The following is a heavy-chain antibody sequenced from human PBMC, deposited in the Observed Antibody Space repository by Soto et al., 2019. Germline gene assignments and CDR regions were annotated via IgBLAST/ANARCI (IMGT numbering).Heavy chain of an antibody. V-gene: IGHV1-69*08. CDR3: ARDQYCTVSTRFGYPDV. Sequence: QVQLVQSGAEVKKPGSSVNVSCRASAATFTTHTITWVRQAPGQGLEWVGRIIPMRNIRDYSQKLQGRVTITAVKSTSTVYMTLTSLRSEDTALYYCARDQYCTVSTRFGYPDVWGTGTTVTVSS. CDR1: AATFTTHT. CDR2: IIPMRNIR. D-gene: IGHD2-8*02. J-gene: IGHJ6*03.